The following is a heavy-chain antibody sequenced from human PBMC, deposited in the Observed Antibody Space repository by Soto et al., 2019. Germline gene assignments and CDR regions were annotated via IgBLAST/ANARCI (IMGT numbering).Heavy chain of an antibody. CDR1: GDSISSGGYS. J-gene: IGHJ4*02. V-gene: IGHV4-30-2*01. CDR3: ARHHDS. Sequence: PSETLSLTFAVSGDSISSGGYSWSWIRQPPGKGLEWIGYIYHSGSTYYNPSLKSRVTISVDRSKNQFSLKLSSVTAADTAVYNCARHHDSWGQGTLVTVSS. CDR2: IYHSGST.